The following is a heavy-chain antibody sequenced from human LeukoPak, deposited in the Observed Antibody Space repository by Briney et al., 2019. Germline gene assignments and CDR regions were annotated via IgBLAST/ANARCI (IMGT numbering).Heavy chain of an antibody. CDR3: ARGFGGDLLGYYFDS. J-gene: IGHJ4*02. CDR1: GFIVGTNY. Sequence: PGGSLRLSCAASGFIVGTNYVTWVRQAPGKGLEWVSFISGGGLTYFLDSVKGRFTISRDNSKNTVYLQLNSLRADDTAMYFCARGFGGDLLGYYFDSWGQGTLVTVSS. CDR2: ISGGGLT. V-gene: IGHV3-53*01. D-gene: IGHD3-10*01.